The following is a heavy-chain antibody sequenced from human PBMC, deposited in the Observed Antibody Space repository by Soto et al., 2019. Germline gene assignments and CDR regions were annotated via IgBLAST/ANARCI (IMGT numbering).Heavy chain of an antibody. Sequence: QVQLVQSGADVKKPGSSVKVSCKTSGGSFGSSAISWVRQAPAQGLEWMGEIIPVVDKANYAQNFQGRLTITADELTGTVLTELSSLRSEDAAVYFCARLRRDWGEAFDLWGLGTFVTVSS. D-gene: IGHD3-16*01. CDR3: ARLRRDWGEAFDL. V-gene: IGHV1-69*01. CDR2: IIPVVDKA. J-gene: IGHJ3*01. CDR1: GGSFGSSA.